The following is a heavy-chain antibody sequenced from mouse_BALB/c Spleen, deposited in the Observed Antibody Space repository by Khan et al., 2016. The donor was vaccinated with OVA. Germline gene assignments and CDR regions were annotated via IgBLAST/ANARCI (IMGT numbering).Heavy chain of an antibody. V-gene: IGHV2-6-1*01. Sequence: QVQLKQSGPGLAAPSHSLSITCTISGFSLTNYGIHWVRQPPGKGLEWLVVIWHDGTSTYNSALKSRLTITKDNSPSQVFLKTNSLQTDDTAIYFGAGHPYYQYDIMDYWGQGTTGTGST. CDR3: AGHPYYQYDIMDY. CDR2: IWHDGTS. J-gene: IGHJ4*01. CDR1: GFSLTNYG. D-gene: IGHD2-14*01.